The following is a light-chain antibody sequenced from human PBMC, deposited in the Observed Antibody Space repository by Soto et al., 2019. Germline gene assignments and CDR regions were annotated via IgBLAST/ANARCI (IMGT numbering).Light chain of an antibody. J-gene: IGKJ1*01. CDR3: QQSSTTPWT. CDR1: QSISTY. Sequence: DIQMTQSPSSLSASVGDRITITCRASQSISTYLNWFQQKPGRAPKLLIYLTSTLESGVPSRFSGSGSGTDFTLTISSLQPDDFATYHCQQSSTTPWTFGQGTKVDVK. V-gene: IGKV1-39*01. CDR2: LTS.